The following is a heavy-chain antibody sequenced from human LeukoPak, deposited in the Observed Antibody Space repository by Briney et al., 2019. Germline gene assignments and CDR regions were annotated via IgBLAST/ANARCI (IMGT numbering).Heavy chain of an antibody. CDR3: ARRRCSSTSCFFDY. J-gene: IGHJ4*02. V-gene: IGHV3-7*01. D-gene: IGHD2-2*01. CDR2: IKQDGSDK. CDR1: GFTFSYYW. Sequence: GGSLRLXCAASGFTFSYYWMSWVRQAPGKGLEWVANIKQDGSDKYYVDSVKGRFTISRDNAKNSLYLQMNSLRAEDTAVYYCARRRCSSTSCFFDYWGQGTLVTVSS.